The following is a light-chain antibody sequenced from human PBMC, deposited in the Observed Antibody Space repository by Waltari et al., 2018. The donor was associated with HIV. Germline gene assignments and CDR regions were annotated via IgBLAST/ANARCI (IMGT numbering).Light chain of an antibody. CDR2: EVS. V-gene: IGLV2-14*01. CDR1: NFDVGAYEY. J-gene: IGLJ1*01. Sequence: QSALTQPASVSGSPGKSIPIPCAGTNFDVGAYEYVSWFQQHPGKAPKLLISEVSARPPGVSERFSGSKSGNTASLTISGLQAEDEADYYCTSYTVTNTYVFGTGTKVAVL. CDR3: TSYTVTNTYV.